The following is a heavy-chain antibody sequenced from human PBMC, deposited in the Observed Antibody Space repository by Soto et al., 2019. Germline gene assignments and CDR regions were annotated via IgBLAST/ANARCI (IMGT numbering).Heavy chain of an antibody. CDR1: GGSISSDDYY. V-gene: IGHV4-30-4*01. Sequence: SETLSLTCTVSGGSISSDDYYWSWIRQPPGKGLEWIGYIYYSGSTSYNPSLKSRLTISLDTSKNQFSLKLSSVSAADTAVYYCARDRSNSPDYFDYWGQGTLVTSPQ. D-gene: IGHD6-6*01. J-gene: IGHJ4*02. CDR3: ARDRSNSPDYFDY. CDR2: IYYSGST.